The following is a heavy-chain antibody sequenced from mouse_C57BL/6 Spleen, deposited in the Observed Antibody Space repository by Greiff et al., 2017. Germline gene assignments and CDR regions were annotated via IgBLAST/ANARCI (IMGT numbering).Heavy chain of an antibody. CDR3: ARSPDSWYFDY. J-gene: IGHJ2*01. V-gene: IGHV1-82*01. Sequence: QVQLQQSGPELVKPGASVKISCKASGYAFSSSWMNWVKQRPGKGLEWIGRIYPGDGDTNYNGKFKGKATLTADKSSSTAYMQLSSLPSEDSAVYFCARSPDSWYFDYWGQGTTLTVSS. D-gene: IGHD3-2*01. CDR2: IYPGDGDT. CDR1: GYAFSSSW.